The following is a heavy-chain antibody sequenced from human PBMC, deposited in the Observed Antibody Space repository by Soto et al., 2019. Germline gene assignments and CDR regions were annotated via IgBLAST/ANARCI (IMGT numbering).Heavy chain of an antibody. CDR1: GYTFSTYG. V-gene: IGHV1-18*04. CDR2: ISAYNGNT. CDR3: ARDYGRWLQPHFDY. Sequence: QVQLVQSGVEVKKPGASVKVSCKASGYTFSTYGITWVRQAPGQGLEWMGWISAYNGNTKYAQELQGRVTMTTDTSPNPAYMELRSLRSDDTAVYYCARDYGRWLQPHFDYWGQGTLVTVSS. D-gene: IGHD5-12*01. J-gene: IGHJ4*02.